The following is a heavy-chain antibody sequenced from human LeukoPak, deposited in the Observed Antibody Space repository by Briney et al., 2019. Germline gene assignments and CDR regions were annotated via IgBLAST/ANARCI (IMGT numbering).Heavy chain of an antibody. Sequence: SGTLSLTCAVSGGSISSNNWWGWVRQPPGKGLEWIGEIYHSGSPNYNPSLKSRVTISVDKSRNHFSLNLSSVTAADTAVYYCARVNINNWHSCDYWGQGTLVTVPS. CDR1: GGSISSNNW. J-gene: IGHJ4*02. V-gene: IGHV4-4*02. D-gene: IGHD1-1*01. CDR3: ARVNINNWHSCDY. CDR2: IYHSGSP.